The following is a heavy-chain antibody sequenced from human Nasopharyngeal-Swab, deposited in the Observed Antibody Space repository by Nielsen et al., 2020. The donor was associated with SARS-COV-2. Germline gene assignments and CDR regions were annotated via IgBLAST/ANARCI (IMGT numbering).Heavy chain of an antibody. D-gene: IGHD3-22*01. CDR3: AKDRGIVVVIGFDY. V-gene: IGHV3-23*01. J-gene: IGHJ4*02. Sequence: GESLKISCAASGFTFSSYAMSWVRQAPGKGLEWVSAISGSGGSTYYADSVKGRFTISRDNSKSTLYLQMNSLRAEDTAVYYCAKDRGIVVVIGFDYWGQGTLVTVSS. CDR1: GFTFSSYA. CDR2: ISGSGGST.